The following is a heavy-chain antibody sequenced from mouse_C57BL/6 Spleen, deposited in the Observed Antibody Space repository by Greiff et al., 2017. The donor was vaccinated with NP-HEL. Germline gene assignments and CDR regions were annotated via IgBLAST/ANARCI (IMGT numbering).Heavy chain of an antibody. V-gene: IGHV1-82*01. D-gene: IGHD3-3*01. J-gene: IGHJ4*01. CDR1: GYAFSSSW. CDR3: AREGLAMDY. CDR2: IYPGDGDT. Sequence: QVQLQQSGPELVKPGASVKISCKASGYAFSSSWMNWVKQRPGKGLEWIGRIYPGDGDTTYNGKFKGKATLTADKSSSTAYMQLSSLTSEDSAVYFCAREGLAMDYWGQGTSVTVSS.